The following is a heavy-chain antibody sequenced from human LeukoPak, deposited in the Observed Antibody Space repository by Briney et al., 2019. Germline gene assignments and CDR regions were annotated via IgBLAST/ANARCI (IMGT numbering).Heavy chain of an antibody. J-gene: IGHJ6*03. Sequence: GGSLRLSCAASGFTFDSYTMNWVRQAPGKGLEWVSSISSSSSYIYYADSVKGRFTISRDNAKNSLYLQMNSLRAEDTAVYYCARDRGYSYGNYYYYYYMDVWGKGTTVTVSS. CDR1: GFTFDSYT. CDR2: ISSSSSYI. CDR3: ARDRGYSYGNYYYYYYMDV. D-gene: IGHD5-18*01. V-gene: IGHV3-21*01.